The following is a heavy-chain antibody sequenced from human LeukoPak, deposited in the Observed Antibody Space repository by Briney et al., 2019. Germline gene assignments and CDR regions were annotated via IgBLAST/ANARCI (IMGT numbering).Heavy chain of an antibody. V-gene: IGHV2-5*01. CDR1: GGSISSYYW. Sequence: TLSLTCTVSGGSISSYYWSWIRQPPGKALEWLALIYWNDDKRYSPSLKSRLTITKDTSKNQVVLTMTNMDPVDTATYYCAHVPPFYDILTGYSRDAFDIWGQGTMVTVSS. CDR2: IYWNDDK. J-gene: IGHJ3*02. CDR3: AHVPPFYDILTGYSRDAFDI. D-gene: IGHD3-9*01.